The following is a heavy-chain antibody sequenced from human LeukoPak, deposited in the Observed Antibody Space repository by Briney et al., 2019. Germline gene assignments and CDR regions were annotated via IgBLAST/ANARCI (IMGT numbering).Heavy chain of an antibody. D-gene: IGHD3-9*01. CDR1: GFTFSSNA. CDR3: AKDPHGDDRQYDILTGYRDY. CDR2: ISGSGGST. Sequence: QAGGSLRLSCAASGFTFSSNAMSWVRQAPGKWLEWVSAISGSGGSTYYADSVKGRFTISRDNSTNTLYLQMNSLRAEDTAVYYCAKDPHGDDRQYDILTGYRDYWGQGTLVTVSS. V-gene: IGHV3-23*01. J-gene: IGHJ4*02.